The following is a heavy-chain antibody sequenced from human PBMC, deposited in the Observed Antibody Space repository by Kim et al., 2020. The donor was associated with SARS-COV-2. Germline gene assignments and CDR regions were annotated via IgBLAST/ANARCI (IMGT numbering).Heavy chain of an antibody. CDR2: IYYSGST. CDR1: GGSISSYY. V-gene: IGHV4-59*13. D-gene: IGHD1-26*01. Sequence: SETLSLTCTVSGGSISSYYWSWIRQPRGKGLEWIGYIYYSGSTNYNPSLKSRVTISVDTSKNQFSLKLSSVTAADTAVYYCARLHRSVGWFDPWGQGTLVTVSS. J-gene: IGHJ5*02. CDR3: ARLHRSVGWFDP.